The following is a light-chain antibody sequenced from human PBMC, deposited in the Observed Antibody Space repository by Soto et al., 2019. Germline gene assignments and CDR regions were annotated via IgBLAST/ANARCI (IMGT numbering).Light chain of an antibody. J-gene: IGLJ1*01. CDR2: EVN. V-gene: IGLV2-14*01. CDR3: SSYTSGSTYV. Sequence: QSALTQPASVSGSPGQSITISCTGTSRDVGGYNYVSWYQQHPGKAPKLIIYEVNNRPSGVSNRFSGSKSGNTASLTISGLQAEDEADYYCSSYTSGSTYVFGTGTKGTVL. CDR1: SRDVGGYNY.